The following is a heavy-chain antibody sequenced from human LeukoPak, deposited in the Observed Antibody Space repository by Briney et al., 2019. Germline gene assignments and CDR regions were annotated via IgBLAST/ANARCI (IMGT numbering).Heavy chain of an antibody. Sequence: SGGSLRLSCVVSGFTFVNYGFHWVRQAPGKALEWVAFMSYDGNKKYGDSVKGRFTISRDNSNNTLYLQMNGLRPDDTAVYYCTRDPLDISRWANAFDIWGQGTMVTVSS. J-gene: IGHJ3*02. CDR2: MSYDGNKK. CDR3: TRDPLDISRWANAFDI. V-gene: IGHV3-30*03. CDR1: GFTFVNYG. D-gene: IGHD2-2*03.